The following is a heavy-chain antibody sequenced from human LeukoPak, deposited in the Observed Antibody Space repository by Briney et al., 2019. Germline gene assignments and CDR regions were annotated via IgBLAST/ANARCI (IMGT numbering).Heavy chain of an antibody. CDR1: GYTLTELS. D-gene: IGHD2-15*01. Sequence: ASVKVSCKVSGYTLTELSMHWVRQAPGKGLEWMGGFDPENGETIYAQKFQGRVTMTEDTSTDTAYMELSGLTSDDTAVYYCARGVVAATFYDYMDVWGKGTTVTVAS. V-gene: IGHV1-24*01. CDR2: FDPENGET. CDR3: ARGVVAATFYDYMDV. J-gene: IGHJ6*03.